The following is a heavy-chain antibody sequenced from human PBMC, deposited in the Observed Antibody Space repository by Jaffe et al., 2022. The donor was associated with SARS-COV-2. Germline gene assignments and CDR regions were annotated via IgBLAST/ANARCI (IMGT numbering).Heavy chain of an antibody. CDR2: ISYNGRT. V-gene: IGHV4-59*11. J-gene: IGHJ6*02. CDR3: ASLHYYGLDV. D-gene: IGHD2-15*01. Sequence: QVQLQESGPGLVKPSETLSLTCTVSGGSISTHYWSWIRQPPGKGLEWIGYISYNGRTNYNPSLKSRVIILVDTSKNQVSLKLTSVTAADTAVYYCASLHYYGLDVWGQGTTVTVSS. CDR1: GGSISTHY.